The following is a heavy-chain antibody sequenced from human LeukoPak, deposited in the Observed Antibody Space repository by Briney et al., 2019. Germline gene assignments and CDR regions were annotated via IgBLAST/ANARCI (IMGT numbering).Heavy chain of an antibody. CDR2: MNPNSGNT. D-gene: IGHD3-22*01. V-gene: IGHV1-8*01. J-gene: IGHJ3*02. Sequence: ASVKVSCKASGYTFTSYDINWVRQATGQGLEWMGWMNPNSGNTGYAHKFQGRVTMTRNTSISTAYMELSSLRSEDTAVYYCARGRGDYDSSGYFRDDAFDIWGQGTMVTVSS. CDR1: GYTFTSYD. CDR3: ARGRGDYDSSGYFRDDAFDI.